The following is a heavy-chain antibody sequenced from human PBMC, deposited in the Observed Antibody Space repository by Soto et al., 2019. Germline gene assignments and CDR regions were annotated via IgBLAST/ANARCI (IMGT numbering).Heavy chain of an antibody. Sequence: GGSLRLSCAASGFIFSNAWINWVRQAPGKGLEWVGRIKSKAEGGTTDFAAPVKGRFAISRDDSKNMMYMEMSSLRTEDTAVYYCTTDYYFNIHIDRFDYWGHGSLVTVSS. J-gene: IGHJ4*01. V-gene: IGHV3-15*07. CDR3: TTDYYFNIHIDRFDY. CDR2: IKSKAEGGTT. CDR1: GFIFSNAW. D-gene: IGHD3-10*01.